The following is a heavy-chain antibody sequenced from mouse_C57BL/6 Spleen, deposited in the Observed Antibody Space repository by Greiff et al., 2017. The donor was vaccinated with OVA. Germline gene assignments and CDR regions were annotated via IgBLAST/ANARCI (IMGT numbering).Heavy chain of an antibody. CDR3: ARRPPLYYGSPTDWYFDV. V-gene: IGHV1-81*01. J-gene: IGHJ1*03. CDR2: IYPRSGNT. Sequence: QVHVKQSGAELARPGASVKLSCKASGYTFTSYGISWVKQRTGQGLEWIGEIYPRSGNTYYNEKFKGKATLTADKSSSTAYMELRSLTSEDSAVYFCARRPPLYYGSPTDWYFDVWGTGTTVTVSS. D-gene: IGHD1-1*01. CDR1: GYTFTSYG.